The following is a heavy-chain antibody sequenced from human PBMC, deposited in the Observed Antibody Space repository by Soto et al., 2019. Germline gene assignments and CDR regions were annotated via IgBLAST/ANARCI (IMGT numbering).Heavy chain of an antibody. J-gene: IGHJ4*02. CDR3: ARHGSN. CDR2: IYYSGIT. Sequence: SRRYSVSEVNSKSGSYYWSWIRQPPGKVLEWIGYIYYSGITYYNPSLKSRVTISVDTSKNQFSLKLTSVTAADTAVYYCARHGSNWGQGTLVTVSS. CDR1: EVNSKSGSYY. V-gene: IGHV4-39*01.